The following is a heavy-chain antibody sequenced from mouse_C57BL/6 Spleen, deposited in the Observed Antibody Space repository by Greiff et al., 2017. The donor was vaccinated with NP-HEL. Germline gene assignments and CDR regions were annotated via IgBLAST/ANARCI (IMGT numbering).Heavy chain of an antibody. CDR3: ARHVAGSYNYFDY. Sequence: QVQLKQSGPGLVAPSQSLSITCTVSGFSLTSYGVHWVRQPPGKGLEWLVVIWSDGSTTYNSALKSRLSISKDNTKSQVFLKMNSLQTDDTAMYYCARHVAGSYNYFDYWGQGTTLTVSS. CDR1: GFSLTSYG. CDR2: IWSDGST. J-gene: IGHJ2*01. V-gene: IGHV2-6-1*01. D-gene: IGHD1-1*02.